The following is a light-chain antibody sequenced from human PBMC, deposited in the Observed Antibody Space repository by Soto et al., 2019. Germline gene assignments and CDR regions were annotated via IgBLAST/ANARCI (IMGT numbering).Light chain of an antibody. CDR1: QNIRNW. CDR2: AAS. CDR3: QQYYSYPRT. J-gene: IGKJ1*01. V-gene: IGKV1-5*01. Sequence: DIQMTQSPSTLSASVGDSVTITCRASQNIRNWLAWYQQKPGKAPKLLIYAASTLQSGVPSRFSGSGSGTDFTLTISCLQSEDFATYYCQQYYSYPRTFGQGTKVDI.